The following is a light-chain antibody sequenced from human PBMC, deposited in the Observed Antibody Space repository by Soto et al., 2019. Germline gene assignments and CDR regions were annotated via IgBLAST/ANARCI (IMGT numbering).Light chain of an antibody. J-gene: IGLJ1*01. Sequence: QSVLTQPPSASGSPGQSITISCSGTSSDVGRYNYVSWYQQHPGKAPKLIICGVSERPSGVPDRFSGSKSGNTASLTVSGLQADDEADYYCSSYSDSNNLYVFGTGTKATVL. CDR3: SSYSDSNNLYV. V-gene: IGLV2-8*01. CDR2: GVS. CDR1: SSDVGRYNY.